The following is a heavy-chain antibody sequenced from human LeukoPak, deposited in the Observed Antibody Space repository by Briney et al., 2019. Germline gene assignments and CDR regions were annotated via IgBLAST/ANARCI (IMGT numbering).Heavy chain of an antibody. CDR1: GYTFTSYA. V-gene: IGHV7-4-1*02. CDR3: ASGPSYSGSNEYFDY. Sequence: GASVKVSCKASGYTFTSYAMNWVRQAPGQGLEWMGWINTNTGNPTYAQDYTGRFVFSLDTSVSTTYLQISRLKAEDTAVYYCASGPSYSGSNEYFDYWGQGTLVTVSS. D-gene: IGHD1-26*01. CDR2: INTNTGNP. J-gene: IGHJ4*02.